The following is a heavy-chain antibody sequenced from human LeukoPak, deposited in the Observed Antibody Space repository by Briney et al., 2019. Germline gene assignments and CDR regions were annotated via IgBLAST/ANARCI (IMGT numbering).Heavy chain of an antibody. V-gene: IGHV1-69*05. CDR3: ARGLEAARHGWFDP. J-gene: IGHJ5*02. D-gene: IGHD6-6*01. Sequence: ASVKVSCKASGGTFSSYAISWVRQAPGQGLEWMGGIIPIFGTANYAQKFQGRVTITTDESTSTAYMELSSLRSEDTAVYYCARGLEAARHGWFDPWGQGTLVTVSS. CDR1: GGTFSSYA. CDR2: IIPIFGTA.